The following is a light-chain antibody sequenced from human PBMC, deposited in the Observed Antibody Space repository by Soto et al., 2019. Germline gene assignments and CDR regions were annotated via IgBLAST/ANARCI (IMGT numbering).Light chain of an antibody. J-gene: IGKJ4*02. CDR1: QSVRSDY. CDR3: QQYGNSPLT. CDR2: GVS. Sequence: DIVLTQSPDTLSLSPGQRATLSCRASQSVRSDYFAWYQQKPGQAPRVIIFGVSTRATGVPDRFSGSGSGTDFTLTISRLEPEDVALYYCQQYGNSPLTFGGGTKVEIK. V-gene: IGKV3-20*01.